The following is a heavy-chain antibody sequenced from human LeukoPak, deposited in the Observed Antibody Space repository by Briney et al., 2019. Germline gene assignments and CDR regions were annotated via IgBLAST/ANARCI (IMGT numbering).Heavy chain of an antibody. V-gene: IGHV3-30*02. D-gene: IGHD3-10*01. CDR3: ARDCGITMVPDAFDI. CDR1: GFAFSTYG. J-gene: IGHJ3*02. Sequence: GGSLRLSCAASGFAFSTYGMHWVRQPPGKGLEWVAFIRYDGSDTYYADSVKGRFIISRDNSKNTLYLQMNSLRAEDTAVYYCARDCGITMVPDAFDIWGQGTMVTVSS. CDR2: IRYDGSDT.